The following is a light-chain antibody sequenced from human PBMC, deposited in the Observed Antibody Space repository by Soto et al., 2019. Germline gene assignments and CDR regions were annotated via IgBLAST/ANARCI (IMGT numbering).Light chain of an antibody. V-gene: IGLV3-21*02. CDR3: QVWDTSSDHPGV. J-gene: IGLJ3*02. CDR2: YDS. CDR1: NIESKS. Sequence: SYELTQPPSVSVAPGQTATIPCWGTNIESKSVHCYQEKPGQAPVLAVFYDSDRPTGIPDRFSGSNSGNTATLTISRVDAADEADYYCQVWDTSSDHPGVFGGGTKLTVL.